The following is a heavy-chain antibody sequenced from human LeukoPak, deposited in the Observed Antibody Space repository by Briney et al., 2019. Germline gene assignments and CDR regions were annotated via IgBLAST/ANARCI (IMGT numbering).Heavy chain of an antibody. Sequence: SVKVSCKASGGTFSSYTISWVRQAPGQGLEWMGRIIPILGIANYAQKFQGRVTITADKSTSTAYMELSSLRSEDTAVYYCTNDYYYDSSGYYFPFDYWGQGTRVTVSS. V-gene: IGHV1-69*02. CDR3: TNDYYYDSSGYYFPFDY. J-gene: IGHJ4*02. CDR2: IIPILGIA. D-gene: IGHD3-22*01. CDR1: GGTFSSYT.